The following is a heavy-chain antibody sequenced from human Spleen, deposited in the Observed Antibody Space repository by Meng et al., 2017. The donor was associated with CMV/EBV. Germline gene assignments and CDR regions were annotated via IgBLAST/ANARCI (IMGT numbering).Heavy chain of an antibody. CDR1: GGSISSSSYY. Sequence: ETLSLTCTVSGGSISSSSYYWGWIRQPPGKGLEWIGSIYYSGSTYYNPSLKSRVTISVDTSKNQFSLKLSSVTAADTAVYYCASTDSNHYYFDYWGQGTLVTVSS. CDR2: IYYSGST. J-gene: IGHJ4*02. CDR3: ASTDSNHYYFDY. D-gene: IGHD1-14*01. V-gene: IGHV4-39*07.